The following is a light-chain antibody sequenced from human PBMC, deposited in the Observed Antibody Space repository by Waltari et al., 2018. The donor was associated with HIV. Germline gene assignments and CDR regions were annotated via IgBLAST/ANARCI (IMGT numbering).Light chain of an antibody. CDR2: TAS. V-gene: IGKV1-5*03. CDR3: QQYESYPYT. J-gene: IGKJ2*01. CDR1: QAVGSW. Sequence: DIQVTQSPSTLSASVGDRVTISCRASQAVGSWVAWYQHKPGRAPTLLIHTASSLQSDVPSRCGGSGAETDVTLTINGLQPEDYATYFCQQYESYPYTFGQGTTL.